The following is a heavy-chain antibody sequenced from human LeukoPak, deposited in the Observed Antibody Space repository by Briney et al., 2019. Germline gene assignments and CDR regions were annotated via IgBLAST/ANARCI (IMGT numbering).Heavy chain of an antibody. V-gene: IGHV1-46*01. CDR1: GYTFTSYY. J-gene: IGHJ4*02. CDR3: ARDYPGYCSGGSCYSWDY. Sequence: ASVKVSCKASGYTFTSYYMHWVRQAPGQGLEWMGIINPSGGSTSYAQKFQGRVTMTRDASTSTVYMELSSLRSEDTAVYYCARDYPGYCSGGSCYSWDYWGQGTLVTVSS. CDR2: INPSGGST. D-gene: IGHD2-15*01.